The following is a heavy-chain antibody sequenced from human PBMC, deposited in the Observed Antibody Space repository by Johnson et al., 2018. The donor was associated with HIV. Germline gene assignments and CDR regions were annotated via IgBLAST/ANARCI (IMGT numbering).Heavy chain of an antibody. CDR3: TRGGITIFGVVDAFDI. V-gene: IGHV3-49*04. Sequence: EVQLVESGGGLVQPGGSLRLSCTASGFTFGDYAMSWVRQAPGKGLEWVGFIRSKAYGGTTEYAASVKGRFPISRDDSKSIAYLQMNSLKTADTAVYYCTRGGITIFGVVDAFDIWGQGTMVTVSS. D-gene: IGHD3-3*01. J-gene: IGHJ3*02. CDR2: IRSKAYGGTT. CDR1: GFTFGDYA.